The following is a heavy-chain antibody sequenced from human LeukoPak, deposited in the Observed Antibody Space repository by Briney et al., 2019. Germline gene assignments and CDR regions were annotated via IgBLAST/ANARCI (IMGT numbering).Heavy chain of an antibody. D-gene: IGHD6-13*01. Sequence: GGSLRLSCAASGFTFSSYGIHWVRQAPGKGLEWVAFIQNDGSNKYYADYVKGRFTISRYKAKNSVYLQMSSLRAEDTGVYYCATTLNIATPGHLWGQGALVTVSS. J-gene: IGHJ4*02. CDR2: IQNDGSNK. V-gene: IGHV3-30*02. CDR3: ATTLNIATPGHL. CDR1: GFTFSSYG.